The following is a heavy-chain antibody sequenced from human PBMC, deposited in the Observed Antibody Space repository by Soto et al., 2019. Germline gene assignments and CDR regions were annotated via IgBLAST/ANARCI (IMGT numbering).Heavy chain of an antibody. Sequence: QVQLQESGPGLVKPSQTLSLTCTVSGGSISSGGYYWTWIRQHPGKDLEWIGGTYYSGTPYYNPSLKSRLTVSADTSKNQFSLKVTSLTAADTAVYFCARGRYSKGGDFDYWGQGTLVTVSS. V-gene: IGHV4-31*03. CDR1: GGSISSGGYY. CDR2: TYYSGTP. D-gene: IGHD5-18*01. CDR3: ARGRYSKGGDFDY. J-gene: IGHJ4*02.